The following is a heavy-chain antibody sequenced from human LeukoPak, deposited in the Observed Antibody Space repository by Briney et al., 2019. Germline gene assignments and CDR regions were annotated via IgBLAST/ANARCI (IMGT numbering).Heavy chain of an antibody. CDR2: GFYSGDT. J-gene: IGHJ4*02. CDR3: VRHNFRIGLYYFDY. D-gene: IGHD3-3*01. CDR1: GGSVSNNNYY. Sequence: SETLSLTCPVSGGSVSNNNYYWGWIRQPPGKGLEWIGSGFYSGDTYYSPSLESRVTISVDTSKNQFSLKLSSVTAADTAMYYCVRHNFRIGLYYFDYWGQGTQVTVSS. V-gene: IGHV4-39*01.